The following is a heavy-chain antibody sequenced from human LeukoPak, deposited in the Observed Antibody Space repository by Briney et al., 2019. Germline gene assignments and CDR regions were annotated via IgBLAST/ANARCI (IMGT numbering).Heavy chain of an antibody. CDR3: ARGVLRYFDWLSPNKYYFDY. J-gene: IGHJ4*02. V-gene: IGHV4-39*07. CDR1: GGSISSSSYY. D-gene: IGHD3-9*01. CDR2: INHSGST. Sequence: SGTLSLTCTVSGGSISSSSYYWSWIRQPPGKGLEWIGEINHSGSTNYNPSLKSRVTISVDTSENQFSLKLSSVTAADTAVYYCARGVLRYFDWLSPNKYYFDYWGQGTLVTVSS.